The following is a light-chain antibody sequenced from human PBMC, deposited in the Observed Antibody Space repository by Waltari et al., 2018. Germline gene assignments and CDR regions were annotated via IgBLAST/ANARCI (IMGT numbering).Light chain of an antibody. CDR3: CSYSTSSTVV. V-gene: IGLV2-14*01. J-gene: IGLJ6*01. CDR2: GVT. CDR1: SSDVGGYNY. Sequence: QSAPTQPPSVSGSPGQSVTISCTGTSSDVGGYNYVSWYQQHPGKAPKLMIYGVTNRPAGVSDRCSGSKSVNTASLTISGLQAEDESDYYCCSYSTSSTVVFGSGTKLTVL.